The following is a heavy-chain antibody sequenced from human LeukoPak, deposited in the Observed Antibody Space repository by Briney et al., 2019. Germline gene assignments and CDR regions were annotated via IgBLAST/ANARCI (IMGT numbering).Heavy chain of an antibody. J-gene: IGHJ4*02. CDR1: GFSFSGTW. V-gene: IGHV3-7*01. Sequence: TGGSLRLSCAASGFSFSGTWMTWVRQAPGKGLECVANIKPDGSEKYYVDSVKGRFTVSRDNAKNSLYLQMNSLRVEDTAIYYCTSDLNHDSSGWGQGTLVTVSS. D-gene: IGHD3-22*01. CDR3: TSDLNHDSSG. CDR2: IKPDGSEK.